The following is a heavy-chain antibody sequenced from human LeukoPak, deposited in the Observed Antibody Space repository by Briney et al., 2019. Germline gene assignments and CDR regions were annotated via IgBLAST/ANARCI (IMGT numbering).Heavy chain of an antibody. CDR2: INDTGST. CDR1: GGSFSGYY. CDR3: ARGAAGYCSSTSCYGFRWFDP. Sequence: PSETLSLTCAVYGGSFSGYYWSWIRQPPGKGLEWIGEINDTGSTNYNPSLKSRVTISVDTSKNQFSLKLSSVTAADTAMYYCARGAAGYCSSTSCYGFRWFDPWGQGTMVTVSS. J-gene: IGHJ5*02. D-gene: IGHD2-2*01. V-gene: IGHV4-34*01.